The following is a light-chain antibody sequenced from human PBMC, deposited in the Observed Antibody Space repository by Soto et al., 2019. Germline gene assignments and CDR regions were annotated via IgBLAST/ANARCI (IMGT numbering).Light chain of an antibody. J-gene: IGLJ2*01. Sequence: QSVLTQPPSVSAAPGQKVTISCSGSSSDIGKNFACWYQQFPGTAPKLLIYDSNKRPSGIPDRFSGSKSGTSATLDITGLQTGDEADYYCQSWDSRLGVVVFGGGTKVTVL. CDR2: DSN. V-gene: IGLV1-51*01. CDR1: SSDIGKNF. CDR3: QSWDSRLGVVV.